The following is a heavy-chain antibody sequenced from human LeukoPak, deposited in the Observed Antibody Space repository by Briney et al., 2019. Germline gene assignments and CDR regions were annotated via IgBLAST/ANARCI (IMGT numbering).Heavy chain of an antibody. CDR2: ISSSSSYI. V-gene: IGHV3-21*01. D-gene: IGHD2-21*02. CDR1: GFTFSSYS. CDR3: ATSPGGQYCGGDCYSELGAFDI. Sequence: GGSLRLSCAASGFTFSSYSMNWVRQAPGKGLEWVSSISSSSSYIYYADSVKGRFTISRDNAKNSLYLQMNSLRAEDTAVYYCATSPGGQYCGGDCYSELGAFDIWGQGTMVTVSS. J-gene: IGHJ3*02.